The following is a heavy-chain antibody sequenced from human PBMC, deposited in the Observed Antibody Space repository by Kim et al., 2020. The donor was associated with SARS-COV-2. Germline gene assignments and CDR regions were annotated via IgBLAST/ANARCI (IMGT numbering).Heavy chain of an antibody. V-gene: IGHV4-31*02. J-gene: IGHJ4*02. Sequence: NPSLKSRVTISVDTSKNQFSLKLSSVTAADTAVYYCARESIAAAGDFDYWGQGTLVTVSS. CDR3: ARESIAAAGDFDY. D-gene: IGHD6-13*01.